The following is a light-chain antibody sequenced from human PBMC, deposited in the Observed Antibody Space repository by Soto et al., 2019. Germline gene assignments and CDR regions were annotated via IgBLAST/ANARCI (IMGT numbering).Light chain of an antibody. V-gene: IGKV3-11*01. CDR3: QQRSNWPPT. J-gene: IGKJ5*01. Sequence: ETMMTQCPDTLSVSLSERSTLSCRASQSVDSFLAWYQQKPGQAPRLLIYDASNRATAIPARFSGSGSGTDFTLTISSLEPEDFAVYYCQQRSNWPPTFGQGTRLEIK. CDR2: DAS. CDR1: QSVDSF.